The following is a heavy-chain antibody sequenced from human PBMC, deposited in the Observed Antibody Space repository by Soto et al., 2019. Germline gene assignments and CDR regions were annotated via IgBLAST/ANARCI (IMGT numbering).Heavy chain of an antibody. Sequence: GASLKVSCKASGYTFSSYAISWVRQAPGQGLEWMGWISAYNGNTKYAQKLQGRVTMTTDTSTSTAYMEVRSLRSDDTAVYYCARDGPPADYWGQGTLVTVSS. CDR3: ARDGPPADY. CDR1: GYTFSSYA. CDR2: ISAYNGNT. J-gene: IGHJ4*02. V-gene: IGHV1-18*01.